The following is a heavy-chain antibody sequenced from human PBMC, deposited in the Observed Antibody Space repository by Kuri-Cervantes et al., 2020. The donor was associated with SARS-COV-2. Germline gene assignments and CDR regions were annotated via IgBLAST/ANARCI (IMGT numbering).Heavy chain of an antibody. CDR2: VNPDNGRA. CDR3: ARGFRRGVSDY. V-gene: IGHV1-8*01. J-gene: IGHJ4*02. CDR1: GYTFRNND. Sequence: ASVKVSCKASGYTFRNNDINWVRQAPGQGLEWVGWVNPDNGRAGFAEKFQGRVTISSDTSMNTVYLDLYSLRSGDTAVYYCARGFRRGVSDYWGQGTLVTVSS. D-gene: IGHD3-10*01.